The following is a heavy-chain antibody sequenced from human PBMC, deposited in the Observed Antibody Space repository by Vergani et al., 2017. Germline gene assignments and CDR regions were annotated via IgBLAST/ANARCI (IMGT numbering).Heavy chain of an antibody. Sequence: EVQLLESGGGLVQPGGSLRLSCAASGFTFSSYSMNWVRQAPGKGLEWVSSISSSSSYIYYADSVKGRFTISRDNAKNSLYLQMNSLRAEDTAVYYCARDRDYGGNYGMDVWGQGTTVTVSS. J-gene: IGHJ6*02. CDR3: ARDRDYGGNYGMDV. CDR1: GFTFSSYS. CDR2: ISSSSSYI. D-gene: IGHD4-23*01. V-gene: IGHV3-21*01.